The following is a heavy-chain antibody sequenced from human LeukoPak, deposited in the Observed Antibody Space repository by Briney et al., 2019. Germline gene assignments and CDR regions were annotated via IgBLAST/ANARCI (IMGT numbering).Heavy chain of an antibody. Sequence: GGSLRLSCAASGFTFSSYSMNWVRQAPGKGLEWVSSISSSSSYIYYADSVKGRFTISRDNAKNSLYLQMNSLRAEDTAVYYCASTIFGVEFLGWGPRTLVTVSS. V-gene: IGHV3-21*01. D-gene: IGHD3-3*01. CDR2: ISSSSSYI. J-gene: IGHJ4*02. CDR1: GFTFSSYS. CDR3: ASTIFGVEFLG.